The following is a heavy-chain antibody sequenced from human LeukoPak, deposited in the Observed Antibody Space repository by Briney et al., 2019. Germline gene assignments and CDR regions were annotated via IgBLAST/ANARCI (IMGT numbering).Heavy chain of an antibody. V-gene: IGHV3-9*01. Sequence: GGSLRLSCAASGFTFDDYAMHWVRQAPGKGLKWVSGISWNSGSIGYADSVKGRFTISRDNAKNSLYLQINSLRAEDTAVYYCARDPYSGRYGDYYYYYMDVWGKGTTVTISS. J-gene: IGHJ6*03. D-gene: IGHD1-26*01. CDR3: ARDPYSGRYGDYYYYYMDV. CDR2: ISWNSGSI. CDR1: GFTFDDYA.